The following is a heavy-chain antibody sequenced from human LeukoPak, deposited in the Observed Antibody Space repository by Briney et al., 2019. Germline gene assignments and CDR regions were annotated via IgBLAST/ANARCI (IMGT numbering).Heavy chain of an antibody. CDR2: INPNSGGT. D-gene: IGHD3-3*01. CDR3: ARDGLRFLEWFTSDYYYGMDV. Sequence: ASVKVSCKASGYTFTGYYMHWVRQAPGQGLEWMGWINPNSGGTNYAQKFQGRVTMTRDTSVSTAYMELSRLRSDDTAVYYCARDGLRFLEWFTSDYYYGMDVWGQGTLVTVSS. CDR1: GYTFTGYY. V-gene: IGHV1-2*02. J-gene: IGHJ6*02.